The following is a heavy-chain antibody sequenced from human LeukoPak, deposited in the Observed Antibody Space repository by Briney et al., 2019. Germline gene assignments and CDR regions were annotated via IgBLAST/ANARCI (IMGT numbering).Heavy chain of an antibody. D-gene: IGHD2-2*01. CDR3: ARDNLDCSSTSCYFNYYYYMDV. V-gene: IGHV3-21*01. CDR2: ISSSSSYI. CDR1: GFTFSSYS. Sequence: GGSLRLSCAASGFTFSSYSMNWVRQAPGKGLEWVSSISSSSSYIYYADSVKGRFTISRDNAKNTLYLQMNSLRAEDTAVYYCARDNLDCSSTSCYFNYYYYMDVWGKGTTVTVSS. J-gene: IGHJ6*03.